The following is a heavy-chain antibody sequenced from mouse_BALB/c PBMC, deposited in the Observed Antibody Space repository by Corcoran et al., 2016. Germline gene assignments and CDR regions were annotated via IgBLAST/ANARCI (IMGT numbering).Heavy chain of an antibody. J-gene: IGHJ3*01. D-gene: IGHD1-2*01. CDR3: ARGIKITTAGFAY. Sequence: EVQLQQSGPELVKPGASVKMSCKASGYTFTSYVMHWVKQKPGQGLEWIGYINPYNDGTKYNEKFKGKATLTSDKSSSTAYMELSSLTSEDAAVYYCARGIKITTAGFAYWGQGILVTVSA. CDR1: GYTFTSYV. V-gene: IGHV1S136*01. CDR2: INPYNDGT.